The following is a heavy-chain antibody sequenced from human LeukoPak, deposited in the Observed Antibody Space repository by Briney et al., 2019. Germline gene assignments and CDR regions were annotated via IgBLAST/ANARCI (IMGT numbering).Heavy chain of an antibody. V-gene: IGHV3-30*02. Sequence: GGSLRLSXAASGFTFSSYGMHWIRQAPGKGLEWVAFIRYDGSNKYYADSVKGRFTISRDNSKNTLYLQMNSLRAEDTAVYYCAKDRGFWSGEDYFDYWGQGTLVTVSS. J-gene: IGHJ4*02. CDR3: AKDRGFWSGEDYFDY. D-gene: IGHD3-3*01. CDR2: IRYDGSNK. CDR1: GFTFSSYG.